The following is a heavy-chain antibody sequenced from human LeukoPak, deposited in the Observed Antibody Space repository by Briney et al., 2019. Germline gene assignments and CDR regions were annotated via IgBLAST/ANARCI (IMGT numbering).Heavy chain of an antibody. J-gene: IGHJ3*02. CDR1: GFTFSSYA. Sequence: PGGSLRLSCAASGFTFSSYAMSWVRQAPGKGLEWVSAISGSGGSTYYADSVKGRFTISRDNSKNTLYLQMNSLRAEDTAVYYCAKSGPIAVAGRDAFDIWGQGTMVTVSS. CDR3: AKSGPIAVAGRDAFDI. CDR2: ISGSGGST. V-gene: IGHV3-23*01. D-gene: IGHD6-19*01.